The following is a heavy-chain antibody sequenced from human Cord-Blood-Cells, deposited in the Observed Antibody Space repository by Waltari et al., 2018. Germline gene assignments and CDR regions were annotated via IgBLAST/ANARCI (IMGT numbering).Heavy chain of an antibody. D-gene: IGHD2-2*01. CDR3: ARDRVGYCSSTSCYEGDSYFDY. V-gene: IGHV3-48*02. CDR2: ISSSSSTI. CDR1: GFTFSSYS. J-gene: IGHJ4*02. Sequence: EVQLVESGGGLVQPGGSLRLSCAASGFTFSSYSMTWVRQAPGKGLVWVSYISSSSSTIYYADSVKGRFTISRDNAKNSLYLQMNSLRDEDTAVYYCARDRVGYCSSTSCYEGDSYFDYWGQGTLVTVSS.